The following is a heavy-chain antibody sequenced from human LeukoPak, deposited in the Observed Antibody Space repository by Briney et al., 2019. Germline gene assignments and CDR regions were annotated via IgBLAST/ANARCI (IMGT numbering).Heavy chain of an antibody. CDR2: ISSSGST. V-gene: IGHV4-4*07. CDR1: GGSISGYY. CDR3: ALQPARRLSWFDP. Sequence: PSETLSLTCSVSGGSISGYYWSWIRQPAGKGLECIGRISSSGSTNYNPSLKSRVTMSVDTSRNQFSLKLSSVTAADTAVYYCALQPARRLSWFDPWGQGTLVTVSS. J-gene: IGHJ5*02. D-gene: IGHD2-2*01.